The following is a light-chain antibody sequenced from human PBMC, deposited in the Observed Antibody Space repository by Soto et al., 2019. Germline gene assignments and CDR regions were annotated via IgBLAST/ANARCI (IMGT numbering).Light chain of an antibody. CDR3: QQYDDLPST. V-gene: IGKV3-15*01. Sequence: EIVMTQSPATLSVSPGERATLSCRASQSVSSNLAWYQQKPGQAPRLLIYGASTRATGIPARFSGSGSGTEFTLTISSLQSEDFAVYYCQQYDDLPSTFGGGTKVEV. J-gene: IGKJ4*01. CDR2: GAS. CDR1: QSVSSN.